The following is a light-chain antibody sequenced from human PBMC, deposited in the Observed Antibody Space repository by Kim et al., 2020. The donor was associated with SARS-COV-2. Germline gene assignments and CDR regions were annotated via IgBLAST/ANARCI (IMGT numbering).Light chain of an antibody. CDR3: QKRSNWPPT. V-gene: IGKV3-11*01. J-gene: IGKJ4*01. CDR1: QSVSSY. CDR2: DAS. Sequence: EIVLTQSPATLSLSPGERATLSCRASQSVSSYLAWYQQRPGQAPRLLIYDASNRATGIPARFSGSGSGIDFTLTISSLEPEDFAVYYCQKRSNWPPTFVGGTKMDIK.